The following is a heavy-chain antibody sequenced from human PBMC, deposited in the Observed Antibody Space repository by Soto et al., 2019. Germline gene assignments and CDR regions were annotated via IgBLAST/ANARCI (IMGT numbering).Heavy chain of an antibody. CDR2: IYYSGST. CDR1: GGSISSGGYY. Sequence: SETLSLTCTVSGGSISSGGYYWSWIRQHPGKGLEWIGYIYYSGSTYYNPSLKSRVTISVDTSKNQFSLKLSFVTAADTAVYYCANSGYFSYYFDYWGQGTLVTVSS. CDR3: ANSGYFSYYFDY. V-gene: IGHV4-31*03. D-gene: IGHD5-12*01. J-gene: IGHJ4*02.